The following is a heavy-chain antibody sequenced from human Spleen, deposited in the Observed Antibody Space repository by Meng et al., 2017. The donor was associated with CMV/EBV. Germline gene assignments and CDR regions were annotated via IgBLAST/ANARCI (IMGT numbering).Heavy chain of an antibody. CDR1: GYTFTNYG. J-gene: IGHJ4*02. D-gene: IGHD3-9*01. Sequence: SCKTSGYTFTNYGVSWVRQAPGQGLEYMGWINPYNGNTKYGQKFQGRVTVTTDTSTSTAYMELRNLRSDDTAVYYCASALDPTYFEYWGQGTLVTVSS. CDR3: ASALDPTYFEY. V-gene: IGHV1-18*01. CDR2: INPYNGNT.